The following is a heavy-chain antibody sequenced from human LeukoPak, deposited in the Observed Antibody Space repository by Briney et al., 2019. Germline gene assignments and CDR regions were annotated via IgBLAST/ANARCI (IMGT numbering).Heavy chain of an antibody. D-gene: IGHD6-13*01. CDR3: ARDQFIAAAGIRYFDL. J-gene: IGHJ2*01. Sequence: SETLSLTCTVSGGSISSYYWSWIRQHPGKGLEWIGYIYYSGSTYYNPSLKSRVTISVDTSKNQFSLKLSSVTAADTAVYYCARDQFIAAAGIRYFDLWGRGTLVTVSS. CDR1: GGSISSYY. V-gene: IGHV4-59*06. CDR2: IYYSGST.